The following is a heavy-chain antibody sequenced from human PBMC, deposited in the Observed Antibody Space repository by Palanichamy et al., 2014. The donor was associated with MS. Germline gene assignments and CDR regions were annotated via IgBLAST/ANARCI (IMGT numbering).Heavy chain of an antibody. CDR3: ARGIAAAGIYYFDY. CDR2: ISNSATTI. CDR1: GFTFNSYE. Sequence: EVQLVESGGGLVQPGGSLRLSCAASGFTFNSYEMNWVRQAPGKGLEWVSYISNSATTIYYADSVKGRFTISRDNARNSLYLHMNSLGAEDTAVYYCARGIAAAGIYYFDYWGQGTLVTVSS. J-gene: IGHJ4*02. V-gene: IGHV3-48*03. D-gene: IGHD6-13*01.